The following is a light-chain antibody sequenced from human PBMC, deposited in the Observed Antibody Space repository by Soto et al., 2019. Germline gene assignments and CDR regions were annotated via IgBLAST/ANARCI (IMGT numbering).Light chain of an antibody. J-gene: IGLJ1*01. CDR3: QSYDSSLSGYV. Sequence: QSALTQPPSVSGAPGQRVTISCTGSSSNIGAGYDVHWYQQLPGTAPKLLLYGNINRPSGVPDRFSGSKSGTSASLAITGLQAEDEADYYCQSYDSSLSGYVFGTGTKLTVL. CDR2: GNI. CDR1: SSNIGAGYD. V-gene: IGLV1-40*01.